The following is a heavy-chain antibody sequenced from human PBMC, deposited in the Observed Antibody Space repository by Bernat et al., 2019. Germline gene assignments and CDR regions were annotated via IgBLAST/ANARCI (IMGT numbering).Heavy chain of an antibody. D-gene: IGHD2-8*01. CDR3: AKDGGALGYCTNGVCAGFKYYFDY. CDR2: IRWNSGSI. J-gene: IGHJ4*02. Sequence: EVQLVESGGGLVQPGRSLRLSCAASGFTFDDYAMHWVRQAPGKGLEWVSGIRWNSGSIGDADSVKGRFTISRDNAKNSLYLQMNSLRAEDTALYYCAKDGGALGYCTNGVCAGFKYYFDYWGQGTLVTVSS. CDR1: GFTFDDYA. V-gene: IGHV3-9*01.